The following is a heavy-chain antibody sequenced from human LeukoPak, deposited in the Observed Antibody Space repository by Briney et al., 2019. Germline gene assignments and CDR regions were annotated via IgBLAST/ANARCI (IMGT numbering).Heavy chain of an antibody. D-gene: IGHD2-15*01. Sequence: GRSLRLSCAASGLTLTDYAMHWVRQAPGKGLVWVTYMSCDGRNKYYADSVKGRFTISRDSSKNTLYLQMHSLTTDDTAMYYCARDDCSSGICYGDHWGQGTLVTVSS. CDR1: GLTLTDYA. CDR3: ARDDCSSGICYGDH. CDR2: MSCDGRNK. V-gene: IGHV3-30*04. J-gene: IGHJ4*02.